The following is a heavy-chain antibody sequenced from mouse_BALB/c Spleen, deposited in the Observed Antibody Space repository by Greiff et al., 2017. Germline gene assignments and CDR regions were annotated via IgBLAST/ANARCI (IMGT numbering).Heavy chain of an antibody. CDR1: GYTFTSYW. J-gene: IGHJ4*01. CDR3: TRELGLYAMDY. CDR2: IYPSDSYT. D-gene: IGHD3-1*01. V-gene: IGHV1-69*02. Sequence: QVQLQQPGAELVRPGASVKLSCKASGYTFTSYWINWVKQRPGQGLEWIGNIYPSDSYTNYNQKFKDKATLTVDKSSSTAYMQLSSPTSEDSAVYYCTRELGLYAMDYWGQGTSVTVSS.